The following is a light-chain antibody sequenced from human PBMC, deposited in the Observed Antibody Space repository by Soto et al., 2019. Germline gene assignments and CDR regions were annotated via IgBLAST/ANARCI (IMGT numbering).Light chain of an antibody. Sequence: QSALTQPRSVSGSPGQSVTISCTGTSSDVGGYNYVSWYQQHPGKAPKLMIYDVSKRPSGVPDRFSGSKSGNTASLTISGLQAEDEADYYCCSYAGSYPLGVFGGGPKLTVL. V-gene: IGLV2-11*01. CDR3: CSYAGSYPLGV. CDR2: DVS. CDR1: SSDVGGYNY. J-gene: IGLJ2*01.